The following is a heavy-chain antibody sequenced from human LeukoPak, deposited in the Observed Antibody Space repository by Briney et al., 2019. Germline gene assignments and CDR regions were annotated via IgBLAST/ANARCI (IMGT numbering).Heavy chain of an antibody. J-gene: IGHJ4*02. V-gene: IGHV1-69*05. CDR2: IIPIFGTA. Sequence: SVKVSCKASGGTFSSYAISWVRQAPGQGLEWMGGIIPIFGTANYAQRFQGRVTITTDESTSTAYMELSSLRSEDTAVYYCARSPGGFHDYPDYWGQGTLVTVSS. D-gene: IGHD4-11*01. CDR1: GGTFSSYA. CDR3: ARSPGGFHDYPDY.